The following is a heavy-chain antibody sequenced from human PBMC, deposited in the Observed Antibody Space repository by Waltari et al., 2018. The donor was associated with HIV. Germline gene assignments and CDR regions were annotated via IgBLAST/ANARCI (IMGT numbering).Heavy chain of an antibody. CDR2: IKQDGSEK. CDR3: ARGGFYGSGSKVN. V-gene: IGHV3-7*04. D-gene: IGHD3-10*01. Sequence: EVQLVESGGGLVQPGGSLVISCAASGFTFSSSWMSWARQAPGKGLEWVANIKQDGSEKYYVDSGNGRFTISRDNAENSLYLQMNSLRAEDTAVYYCARGGFYGSGSKVNWGQGTLVTVSS. J-gene: IGHJ4*02. CDR1: GFTFSSSW.